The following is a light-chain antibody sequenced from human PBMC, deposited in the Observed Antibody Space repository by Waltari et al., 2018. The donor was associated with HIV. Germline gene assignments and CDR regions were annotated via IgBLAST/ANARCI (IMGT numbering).Light chain of an antibody. CDR2: EVT. V-gene: IGLV2-8*01. CDR1: SRGAGANHY. Sequence: SALAQPPSASGPPGQSVTIPCPGTSRGAGANHYVSWYQQFPGKAPKLIIYEVTKRPSGVPDRFSGSKSDNTASLTVSGLQAEDEADYYCSSYAGSKLVFGTGTKVTVL. CDR3: SSYAGSKLV. J-gene: IGLJ1*01.